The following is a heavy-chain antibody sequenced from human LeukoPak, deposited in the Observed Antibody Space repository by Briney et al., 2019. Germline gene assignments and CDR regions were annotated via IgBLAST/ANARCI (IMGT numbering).Heavy chain of an antibody. Sequence: SETLSLTCTVSGGSISNYYWSWIRQPPGKGQEWIGYIYYSGSTNYNPSLKSRVTISVDTSKNQFSLKLSSATAADTAVYYCARDQGSGSSDAFDIWGQGTMVTVSS. CDR2: IYYSGST. CDR3: ARDQGSGSSDAFDI. V-gene: IGHV4-59*01. D-gene: IGHD3-10*01. J-gene: IGHJ3*02. CDR1: GGSISNYY.